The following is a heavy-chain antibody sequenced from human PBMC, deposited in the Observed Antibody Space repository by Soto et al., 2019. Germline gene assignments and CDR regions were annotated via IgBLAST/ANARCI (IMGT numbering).Heavy chain of an antibody. J-gene: IGHJ4*02. V-gene: IGHV3-48*03. D-gene: IGHD3-10*01. Sequence: GGSLRLSCAASGFTFSSYEMNWVRQAPGKGLEWVSYISSSGSTIYYADSVRGRFVISRDNSKKTLYLQMTSLTAEDSAMYYCARGSTDSYPGSRIFDFWGRGTLVTVSS. CDR2: ISSSGSTI. CDR3: ARGSTDSYPGSRIFDF. CDR1: GFTFSSYE.